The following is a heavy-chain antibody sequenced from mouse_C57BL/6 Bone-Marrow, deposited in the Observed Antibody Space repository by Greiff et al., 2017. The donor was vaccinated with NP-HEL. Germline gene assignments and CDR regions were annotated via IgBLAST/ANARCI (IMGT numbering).Heavy chain of an antibody. D-gene: IGHD2-4*01. CDR3: AKIYYDYDDYAMDY. Sequence: EVKVVESGPVLVKPGASVKMSCKASGYTFTDYYMNWVKQSHGKSLEWIGVINPYNGGTSYNQKFKGKATLTVDKSSSTAYMELNSLTSEDSAVYYCAKIYYDYDDYAMDYWGQGTSVTVSS. CDR2: INPYNGGT. CDR1: GYTFTDYY. J-gene: IGHJ4*01. V-gene: IGHV1-19*01.